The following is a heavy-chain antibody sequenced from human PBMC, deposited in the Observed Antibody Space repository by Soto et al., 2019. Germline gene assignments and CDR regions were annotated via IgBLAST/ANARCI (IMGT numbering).Heavy chain of an antibody. CDR3: GRAGVANWLDP. V-gene: IGHV3-33*01. CDR1: GYMFSKYG. CDR2: IWHDGSDD. J-gene: IGHJ5*02. Sequence: QVQLVESGGGVVQPGRSLRLSCEGSGYMFSKYGMNWVRQAPGKGLEWVAIIWHDGSDDFYADSVKGRFTITKDNSKNTVYLKMDSLGVDVTDIYYCGRAGVANWLDPWGQGTLVTVSS. D-gene: IGHD3-10*01.